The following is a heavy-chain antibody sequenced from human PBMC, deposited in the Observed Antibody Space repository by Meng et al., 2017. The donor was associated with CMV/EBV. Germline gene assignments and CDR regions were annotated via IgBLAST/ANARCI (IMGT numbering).Heavy chain of an antibody. CDR3: ARDGGVGAGGYYYYGMDA. CDR2: IIPIFGTA. V-gene: IGHV1-69*06. Sequence: SAKASCKASGGTFSSYAISWVRQVPGPGPEWMGGIIPIFGTANYAQKFQGRVTITADKSTSTAYMELSSLRSADTAVYYCARDGGVGAGGYYYYGMDAWGQGTTVTVSS. J-gene: IGHJ6*02. CDR1: GGTFSSYA. D-gene: IGHD1-26*01.